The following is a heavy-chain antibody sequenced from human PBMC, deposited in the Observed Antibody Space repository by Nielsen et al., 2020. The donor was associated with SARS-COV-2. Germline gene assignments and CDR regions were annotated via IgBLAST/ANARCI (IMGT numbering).Heavy chain of an antibody. D-gene: IGHD2-15*01. CDR1: GFTFSIYW. CDR3: ARDFGYCRGGTCNYYGMDV. V-gene: IGHV3-74*01. Sequence: ESLKISCAASGFTFSIYWIHWVRQAPGKGLAWVSRIKSDGSGTIYADSVECRFTISRDNAKNTLYLQMNSLRAEDTAVYYCARDFGYCRGGTCNYYGMDVWGQGTTVTVSS. CDR2: IKSDGSGT. J-gene: IGHJ6*02.